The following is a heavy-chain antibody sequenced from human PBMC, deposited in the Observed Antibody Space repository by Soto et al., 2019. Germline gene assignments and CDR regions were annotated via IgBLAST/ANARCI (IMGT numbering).Heavy chain of an antibody. D-gene: IGHD5-12*01. V-gene: IGHV3-33*01. CDR3: ARAGSGYSAPRGFGYYGMYV. Sequence: GSLRLSCAASGFTFSSYGMHRARQALGKGLEWVAVIWYDGSNKYYADSVKGRSTISRDNSKNTLYLQRNRLRAEDTAVYYCARAGSGYSAPRGFGYYGMYVWGQGTTVTVSS. CDR1: GFTFSSYG. CDR2: IWYDGSNK. J-gene: IGHJ6*02.